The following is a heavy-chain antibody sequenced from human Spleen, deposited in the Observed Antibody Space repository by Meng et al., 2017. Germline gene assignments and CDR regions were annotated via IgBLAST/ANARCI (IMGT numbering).Heavy chain of an antibody. CDR2: INHSGST. J-gene: IGHJ4*02. CDR1: GGSFSGYY. D-gene: IGHD6-19*01. Sequence: QVQLQQWGAGMLEPSETLSLTCAVYGGSFSGYYWSWIRQPPGKGLEWIGEINHSGSTNYNPSLKSRVTISVDTSKNQFSLKLSSVTAADTAVYYCARGVAVAGLDYWGQGTLVTVSS. V-gene: IGHV4-34*01. CDR3: ARGVAVAGLDY.